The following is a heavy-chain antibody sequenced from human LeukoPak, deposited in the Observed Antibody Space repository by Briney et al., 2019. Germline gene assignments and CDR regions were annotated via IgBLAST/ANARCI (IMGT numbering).Heavy chain of an antibody. CDR2: MNPNSGNT. CDR1: GGTFTSYD. J-gene: IGHJ3*02. V-gene: IGHV1-8*01. Sequence: ASVKVSCKASGGTFTSYDINWVRQATGQGLEWMGWMNPNSGNTGYAQKFQGRVTMTRNTSISTAYMELSSLRSEDTAVYYCAIYTAMDPADAFDIWGQGTMVTVSS. D-gene: IGHD5-18*01. CDR3: AIYTAMDPADAFDI.